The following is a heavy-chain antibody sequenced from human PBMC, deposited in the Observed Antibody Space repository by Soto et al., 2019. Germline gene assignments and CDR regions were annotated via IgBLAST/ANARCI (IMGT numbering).Heavy chain of an antibody. Sequence: PGGSLRLSCAASGFTFRSFTMNWVRQALGKGLEWVSTISSNSAYIYYTDALRGRFTISRDNAKNSLHLQMNSLRAEDTAVYYCTRDASRDSSARGWFDPWGPGTLVTVS. D-gene: IGHD6-13*01. CDR3: TRDASRDSSARGWFDP. J-gene: IGHJ5*02. V-gene: IGHV3-21*01. CDR2: ISSNSAYI. CDR1: GFTFRSFT.